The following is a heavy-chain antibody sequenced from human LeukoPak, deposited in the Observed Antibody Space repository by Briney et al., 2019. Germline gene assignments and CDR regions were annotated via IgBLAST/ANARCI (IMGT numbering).Heavy chain of an antibody. V-gene: IGHV4-34*01. J-gene: IGHJ4*02. CDR3: ATETTRYYYGSGSMTSYFDY. CDR1: GGSFSGYF. D-gene: IGHD3-10*01. CDR2: IYYSGST. Sequence: PSETLSLTCAVYGGSFSGYFWSWIRQPPGKGLEWIGSIYYSGSTYYNPSLKSRVTISVDTSKNQFSLKLSSVTAADTAVYYCATETTRYYYGSGSMTSYFDYWGQGTLVTVSS.